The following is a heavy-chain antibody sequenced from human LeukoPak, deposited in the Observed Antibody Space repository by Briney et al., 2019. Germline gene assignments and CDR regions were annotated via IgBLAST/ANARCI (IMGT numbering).Heavy chain of an antibody. D-gene: IGHD3-22*01. V-gene: IGHV3-30*04. Sequence: PGGSLRLSCAASGFTFNSYAMHWVRQAPGKGLEWVAVISYDGSNKYYADSVKGRFTISRDNSKNTLYLQMNSLRAEDTAVYFCARDSGYLDYWGRGTLVTVSS. J-gene: IGHJ4*02. CDR2: ISYDGSNK. CDR1: GFTFNSYA. CDR3: ARDSGYLDY.